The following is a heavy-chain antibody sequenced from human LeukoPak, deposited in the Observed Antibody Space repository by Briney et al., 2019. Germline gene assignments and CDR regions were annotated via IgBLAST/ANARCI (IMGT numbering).Heavy chain of an antibody. V-gene: IGHV3-7*01. J-gene: IGHJ4*02. CDR1: GFTFSGSW. Sequence: PGGPLRLSCATSGFTFSGSWMSWVRQAPGKGLEWVATIKQDGSEKYYVDSVKGRFIISRDNAKNSLFLLMDSLRVEDTAVYYCARLNGEITVFGYWGQGTLVSVSS. CDR3: ARLNGEITVFGY. D-gene: IGHD4-17*01. CDR2: IKQDGSEK.